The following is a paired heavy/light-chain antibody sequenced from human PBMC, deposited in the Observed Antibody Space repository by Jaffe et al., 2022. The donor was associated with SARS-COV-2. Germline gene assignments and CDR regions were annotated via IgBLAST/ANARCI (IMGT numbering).Light chain of an antibody. CDR1: QRVSSSY. V-gene: IGKV3-20*01. CDR3: QQYGTSPRS. J-gene: IGKJ1*01. CDR2: GAS. Sequence: EIVLTQSPGTLSLSPGERATLSCRASQRVSSSYLAWYQQKPGQAPRLLIYGASSRATGVPDRFSGSGSGTDFTLSINRLEPEDFAVYYCQQYGTSPRSFGQGTKVEIK.
Heavy chain of an antibody. D-gene: IGHD2-21*01. Sequence: EVQLVESGGGLVQPGGSLRLSCAASGFTVRSNYMSWVRQAPGKGLEWVSVVYSGGTTDYADSVKGRFTISRDNSKNTLYLQMNSLRVDDTALYYCARDCSGGGCYYNGMDVWGQGTTVTVSS. J-gene: IGHJ6*02. CDR3: ARDCSGGGCYYNGMDV. V-gene: IGHV3-66*02. CDR2: VYSGGTT. CDR1: GFTVRSNY.